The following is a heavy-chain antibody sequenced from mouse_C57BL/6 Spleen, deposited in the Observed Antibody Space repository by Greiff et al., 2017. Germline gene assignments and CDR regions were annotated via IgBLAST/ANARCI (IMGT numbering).Heavy chain of an antibody. CDR3: ARRDFQITTAMDY. V-gene: IGHV1-18*01. Sequence: EVQLQQSGPELVKPGASVKIPCKASGYTFTDYNMDWVKQSHGKSLEWIGDINPNNGGTSYNQKFKGKATLTVDKSSSTAYMELRSRTSEDTAVDYCARRDFQITTAMDYWGQGTSVTVSS. CDR2: INPNNGGT. J-gene: IGHJ4*01. D-gene: IGHD1-1*01. CDR1: GYTFTDYN.